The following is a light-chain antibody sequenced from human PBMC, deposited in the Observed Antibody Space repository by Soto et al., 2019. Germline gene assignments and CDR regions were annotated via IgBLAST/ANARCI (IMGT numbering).Light chain of an antibody. V-gene: IGLV1-40*01. J-gene: IGLJ2*01. Sequence: QSVLTQPPSVSGAPGQRVTISCTGSSSNIGAGYDVHWYQQLPGTAPKLLIYGNSNRPSGVPDRFSCSKSDSSASLAITGLQAEDEADYYCQSYDSSLSGAVFGGGTKLTVL. CDR1: SSNIGAGYD. CDR3: QSYDSSLSGAV. CDR2: GNS.